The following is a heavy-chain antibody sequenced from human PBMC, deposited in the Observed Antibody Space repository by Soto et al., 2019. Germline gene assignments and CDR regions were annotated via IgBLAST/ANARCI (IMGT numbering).Heavy chain of an antibody. J-gene: IGHJ4*02. V-gene: IGHV3-23*01. D-gene: IGHD5-12*01. CDR1: GFTFSSYA. Sequence: EVQLLESGGGLVQPGGSLRLSCAASGFTFSSYAMSWVRQAPGKGLEWVSGISGSGGSTYYADSVKGRFTISRDNSKNTLYLQMNSLRADDTAVYYCAKVRRAHGRVAIDYWGQGTLVTVSS. CDR2: ISGSGGST. CDR3: AKVRRAHGRVAIDY.